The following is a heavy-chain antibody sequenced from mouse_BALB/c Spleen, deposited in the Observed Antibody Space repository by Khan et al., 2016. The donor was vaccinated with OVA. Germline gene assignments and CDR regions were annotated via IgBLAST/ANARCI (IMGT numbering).Heavy chain of an antibody. V-gene: IGHV5-4*02. J-gene: IGHJ3*01. D-gene: IGHD1-2*01. Sequence: EVELVESGGGLVKPGGSLKLSCAASGFTFSDYYMYWVRQTPEKRLEWVATVSDGGNDTSYPDSVKSRFTISRDNAKNNLYLQMNSLKSEDTTIDYCTRGGYGSGFAYWGQGTLSLSLQ. CDR1: GFTFSDYY. CDR3: TRGGYGSGFAY. CDR2: VSDGGNDT.